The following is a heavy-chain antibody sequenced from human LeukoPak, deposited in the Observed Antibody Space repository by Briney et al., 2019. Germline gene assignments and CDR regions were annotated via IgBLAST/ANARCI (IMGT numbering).Heavy chain of an antibody. D-gene: IGHD3-10*01. CDR2: IYYSGST. CDR3: ARGENYGSGSSPFDY. V-gene: IGHV4-31*03. CDR1: GGSISSGGYY. J-gene: IGHJ4*02. Sequence: PSETLSLTCTVSGGSISSGGYYWSWIRQHPGKGLEWIGYIYYSGSTYYNPSLKSRVTISVDTSKNQFSLKLSSVTAADTAVYYCARGENYGSGSSPFDYWGQGTLVSVSS.